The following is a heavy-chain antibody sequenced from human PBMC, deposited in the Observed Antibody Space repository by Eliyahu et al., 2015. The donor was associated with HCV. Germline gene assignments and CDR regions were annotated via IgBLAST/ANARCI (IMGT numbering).Heavy chain of an antibody. D-gene: IGHD1-1*01. CDR2: ISGSGDKT. J-gene: IGHJ4*02. Sequence: EVQLLQSGGGLVRPGGSATLSCEGSGIILQPYAMAWVRQVPGQGPEWGATISGSGDKTFYSNLVSGRFTIFRDNFRNTLYLQMKFLRGDDTAVYFCAKDRGPNTGREFDQWGQGALVTVSS. V-gene: IGHV3-23*01. CDR1: GIILQPYA. CDR3: AKDRGPNTGREFDQ.